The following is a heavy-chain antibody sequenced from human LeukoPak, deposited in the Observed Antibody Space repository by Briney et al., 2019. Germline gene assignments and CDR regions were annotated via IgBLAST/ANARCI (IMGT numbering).Heavy chain of an antibody. Sequence: SETLSLTCTVSGGSIVSYYWSWIRQPPGRGLEWIGYIYYNGVTNYNPSLGSRVTISVDTSNNQFSLKLSSVTAADTAVYYCTRHDAVPVIGHGMGVWGQGTTVTVSS. D-gene: IGHD3-16*02. CDR2: IYYNGVT. CDR1: GGSIVSYY. CDR3: TRHDAVPVIGHGMGV. V-gene: IGHV4-59*08. J-gene: IGHJ6*02.